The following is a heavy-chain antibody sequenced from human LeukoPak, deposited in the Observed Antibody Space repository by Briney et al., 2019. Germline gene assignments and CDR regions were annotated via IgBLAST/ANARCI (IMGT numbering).Heavy chain of an antibody. Sequence: SQTLSLTCAISGDSVSSNSAAWNWIRQSPSRGLEWLGRTYYRSKWYNDYAVSVKSRITINPDTSKNQFSLQLNSVTPEDTAVYYCARDSSWLVNWEYNWFDPWGQGTLVTVSS. J-gene: IGHJ5*02. CDR2: TYYRSKWYN. D-gene: IGHD6-19*01. V-gene: IGHV6-1*01. CDR1: GDSVSSNSAA. CDR3: ARDSSWLVNWEYNWFDP.